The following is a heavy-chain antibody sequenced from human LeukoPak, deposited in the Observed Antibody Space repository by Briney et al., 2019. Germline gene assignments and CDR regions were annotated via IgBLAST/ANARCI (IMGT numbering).Heavy chain of an antibody. J-gene: IGHJ4*02. Sequence: SETLSLTCTVSGGSISSGSYYWSWIRQPAGKGLEWIGRIYTSGSTNYNPSLKSRVTMSVDTSKNQFSLKLSSVTAADTAVYYCARHPRPGNQKLGGYFDYWGQGTLVTVSS. D-gene: IGHD3-16*01. CDR2: IYTSGST. CDR1: GGSISSGSYY. CDR3: ARHPRPGNQKLGGYFDY. V-gene: IGHV4-61*02.